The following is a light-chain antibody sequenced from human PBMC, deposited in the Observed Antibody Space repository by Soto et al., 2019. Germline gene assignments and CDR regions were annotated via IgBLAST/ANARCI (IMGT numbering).Light chain of an antibody. CDR3: CSYAGYYTLV. J-gene: IGLJ2*01. CDR1: SSDVGGYNY. V-gene: IGLV2-11*01. Sequence: QSALTQPRSVSGSPGQSVTISCTGTSSDVGGYNYVSWYQQHPGNAPQLIIYAVSGRPSGVPDRFSGSKSGNTASLTISGLHADDEADYYCCSYAGYYTLVFGGGTKLTVL. CDR2: AVS.